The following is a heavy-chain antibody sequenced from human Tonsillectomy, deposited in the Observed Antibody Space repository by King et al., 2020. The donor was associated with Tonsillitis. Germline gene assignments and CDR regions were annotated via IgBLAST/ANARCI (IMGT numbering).Heavy chain of an antibody. Sequence: VQLVESGGGLVQPGRSLRLSCAASGFTFSSYGMHWVRQAPGKGLEWVAVISYDGSNKYYADSVKGRFTISRDNSKNTLYLQMNSLRAEDTAVYYCANYYYDSSGYYYYYSMDVWGQGTPVTVSS. CDR2: ISYDGSNK. J-gene: IGHJ6*02. CDR3: ANYYYDSSGYYYYYSMDV. CDR1: GFTFSSYG. D-gene: IGHD3-22*01. V-gene: IGHV3-30*18.